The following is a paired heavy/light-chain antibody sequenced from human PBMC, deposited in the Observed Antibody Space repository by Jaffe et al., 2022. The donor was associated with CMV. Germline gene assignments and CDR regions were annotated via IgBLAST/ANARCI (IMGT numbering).Light chain of an antibody. Sequence: DIQMTQSPSTLSASIGDRVTITCRASQSISIYLAWYQEKPGKAPNLLIYKASTLQSGVPSRFSGSGSGTEFTLTISSLQPDDFATYYCQQYDRYPGTFGQGTRVEIK. V-gene: IGKV1-5*03. CDR2: KAS. J-gene: IGKJ1*01. CDR1: QSISIY. CDR3: QQYDRYPGT.
Heavy chain of an antibody. CDR1: GFRFDDYA. V-gene: IGHV3-9*01. CDR3: AKDPRTPGHDGYYFDY. J-gene: IGHJ4*02. CDR2: ITWNSGQI. Sequence: VQLEESGGGLVQPGESLRLSCAASGFRFDDYAMHWVRQVPGKGLEWVSTITWNSGQIDYAHSVRGRFTISRDNAKNSLYLQMNGLRVEDTAFYYCAKDPRTPGHDGYYFDYWGQGILVTVSS. D-gene: IGHD5-12*01.